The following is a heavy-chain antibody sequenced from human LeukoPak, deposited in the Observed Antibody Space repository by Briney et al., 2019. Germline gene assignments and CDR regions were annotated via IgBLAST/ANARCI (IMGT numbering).Heavy chain of an antibody. Sequence: GGSLRLSCAASGFNFGSYCMNRARQAPGKGLEWVANIRGDGSDKVYVGSVRGRFTISRDNADNSLYLQMNSLSVDDTAVYYCARGLNSAIDFWGQGTLVSVSS. J-gene: IGHJ4*02. CDR1: GFNFGSYC. V-gene: IGHV3-7*04. CDR3: ARGLNSAIDF. CDR2: IRGDGSDK. D-gene: IGHD2-21*01.